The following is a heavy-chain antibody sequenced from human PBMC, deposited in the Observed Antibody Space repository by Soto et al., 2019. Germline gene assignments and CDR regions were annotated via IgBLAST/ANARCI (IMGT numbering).Heavy chain of an antibody. CDR3: AREGPTVTMEYSYYGMDV. Sequence: GASVKVSCKASGYTFTRYYIHWVRQAPGQGLEWMGIINPTGGSTTYAQKFQGRVTMTRDTSTGTVYMELSSLRSEDTAVYYCAREGPTVTMEYSYYGMDVWGQGTTVTVSS. J-gene: IGHJ6*02. V-gene: IGHV1-46*01. CDR1: GYTFTRYY. CDR2: INPTGGST. D-gene: IGHD4-17*01.